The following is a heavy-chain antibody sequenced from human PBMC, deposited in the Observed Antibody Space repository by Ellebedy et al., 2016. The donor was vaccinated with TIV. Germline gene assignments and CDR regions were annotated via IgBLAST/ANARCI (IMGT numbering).Heavy chain of an antibody. D-gene: IGHD2-2*01. J-gene: IGHJ3*02. CDR1: GFRFSSYA. Sequence: GESLKISCAASGFRFSSYAMNWVRQAPGKGLEWVSGISDSGDTTYYPDSVKGRFTISRDNSKNTLYLQMSSLRVEDTAVYYCAKQKSTSAGSSDIWGQGAMVTVSS. CDR2: ISDSGDTT. V-gene: IGHV3-23*01. CDR3: AKQKSTSAGSSDI.